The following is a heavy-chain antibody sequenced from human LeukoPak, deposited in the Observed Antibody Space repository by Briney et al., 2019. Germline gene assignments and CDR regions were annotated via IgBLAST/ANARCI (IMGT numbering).Heavy chain of an antibody. CDR2: IKQDGSEK. CDR3: ARDRMGMNRVGATTPKEFDY. CDR1: GFTFSSYW. D-gene: IGHD1-26*01. V-gene: IGHV3-7*01. Sequence: GGSLRLSCAASGFTFSSYWMHWVRQAPGKGLEWVANIKQDGSEKYYVDSVKGRFTISRDNAKNSLYLQMNSLRAEDTAVYYCARDRMGMNRVGATTPKEFDYWGQGTLVTVSS. J-gene: IGHJ4*02.